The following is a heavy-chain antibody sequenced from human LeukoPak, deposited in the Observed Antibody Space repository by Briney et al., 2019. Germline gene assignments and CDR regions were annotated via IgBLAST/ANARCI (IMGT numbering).Heavy chain of an antibody. V-gene: IGHV4-30-4*08. CDR2: IYYSGST. D-gene: IGHD2-2*01. J-gene: IGHJ3*02. CDR1: GGSISSGDYY. CDR3: ATSGPAAHDAFDI. Sequence: SETLPLTCTVSGGSISSGDYYWSWIRQPPGKGLEWIGYIYYSGSTYYNPSLKSRVTISVDTSKNQFSLKLSSVTAADTAVYYCATSGPAAHDAFDIWGQGTMVTVSS.